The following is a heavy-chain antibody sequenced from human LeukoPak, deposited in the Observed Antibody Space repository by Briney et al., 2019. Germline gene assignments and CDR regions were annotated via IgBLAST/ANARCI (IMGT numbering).Heavy chain of an antibody. CDR2: ISYDGSNK. D-gene: IGHD3-22*01. V-gene: IGHV3-30*18. CDR1: GFTFSSYG. J-gene: IGHJ3*02. CDR3: AKPSVTKPNYYDVTAFDI. Sequence: GGSLRLSCAASGFTFSSYGMHWVRQAPGKGLEWVAVISYDGSNKYYADSVKGRFTISRDNSKNTLYLQMNSLRAEDTAVYYCAKPSVTKPNYYDVTAFDIWGQGTMVTVSS.